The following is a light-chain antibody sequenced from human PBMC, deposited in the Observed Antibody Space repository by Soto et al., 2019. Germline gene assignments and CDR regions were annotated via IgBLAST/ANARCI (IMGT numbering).Light chain of an antibody. CDR2: DAS. Sequence: DIQMTQSPSSLSASVGDRVTITCQASQDISNYLNWYKQKQGKAPKXXSYDASNLETGVPSRFSGSGSGTDFTFTVSRLEPEDFEVYYCQQYGSSPETFGQGTKVDIK. V-gene: IGKV1-33*01. J-gene: IGKJ1*01. CDR3: QQYGSSPET. CDR1: QDISNY.